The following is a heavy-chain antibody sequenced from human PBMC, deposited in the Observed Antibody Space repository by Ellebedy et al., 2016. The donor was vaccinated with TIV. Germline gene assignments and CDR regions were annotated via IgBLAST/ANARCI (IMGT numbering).Heavy chain of an antibody. Sequence: GGSLRLSXAASGFTFSSYAMSWVRQAPGKGLEWVSGISGSGGSTYYADSVKGRFTISRDNSKNSLYLQMNSLRDEDTAVYYCARLPDILGWEPDYWGQGTLVTVSS. CDR2: ISGSGGST. CDR3: ARLPDILGWEPDY. CDR1: GFTFSSYA. D-gene: IGHD3-9*01. J-gene: IGHJ4*02. V-gene: IGHV3-23*01.